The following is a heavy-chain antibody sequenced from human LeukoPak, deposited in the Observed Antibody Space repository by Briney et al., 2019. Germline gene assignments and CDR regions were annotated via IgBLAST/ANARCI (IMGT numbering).Heavy chain of an antibody. V-gene: IGHV4-59*08. D-gene: IGHD3-22*01. CDR2: VFHSGST. Sequence: SSETLSLTCTVSGGSISSYYWGWIRQPPGKGLEWIGYVFHSGSTNYNPSLKSRVTISVDTSKNQFSLKLTSVTAADTAVYYCARDSSGYYRIDYWGQGTLVTVSS. CDR1: GGSISSYY. CDR3: ARDSSGYYRIDY. J-gene: IGHJ4*02.